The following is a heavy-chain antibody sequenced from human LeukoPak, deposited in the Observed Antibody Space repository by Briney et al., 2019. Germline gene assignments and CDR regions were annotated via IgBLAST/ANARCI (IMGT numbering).Heavy chain of an antibody. CDR1: GGSVSNYY. D-gene: IGHD6-6*01. Sequence: SETLSLTCSVSGGSVSNYYGIWIRQPPGEGLEWIGYVYYTGSTNYNPSLKSRVTMFEDKSKNQFSLRLYSVTVADTDVYYCASHFAYSSSSYFDYWGRGSLVTVSS. CDR3: ASHFAYSSSSYFDY. CDR2: VYYTGST. J-gene: IGHJ4*02. V-gene: IGHV4-59*08.